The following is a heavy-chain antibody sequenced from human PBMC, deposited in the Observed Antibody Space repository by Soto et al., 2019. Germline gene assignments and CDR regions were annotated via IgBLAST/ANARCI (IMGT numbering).Heavy chain of an antibody. Sequence: QVPLVQSGVEVKTPGASVKVSCQASGYTFFTYDISWVRQAPGQGLEWMGWISTYSGDTKYAQKFQGRVTMTTHTSTTTAYLELRSLRSDDTSVYYCERHHGPTKSENWFNPWGQGTLVTVSS. CDR1: GYTFFTYD. D-gene: IGHD5-12*01. V-gene: IGHV1-18*01. CDR2: ISTYSGDT. CDR3: ERHHGPTKSENWFNP. J-gene: IGHJ5*02.